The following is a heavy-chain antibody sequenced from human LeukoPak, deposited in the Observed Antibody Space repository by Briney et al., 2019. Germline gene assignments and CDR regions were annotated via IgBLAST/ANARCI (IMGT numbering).Heavy chain of an antibody. V-gene: IGHV4-59*08. D-gene: IGHD3-3*01. J-gene: IGHJ5*02. CDR2: IYYSGST. CDR1: GGSISSYY. CDR3: ARHEEYYDFWSGYYTRVSRGYNWFDP. Sequence: SETLSLTCTVSGGSISSYYWSWIRQPPGKGLEWIGYIYYSGSTNYNPSLKSRVTISVDTSKNQFSLKLSSVTAADTAVYYCARHEEYYDFWSGYYTRVSRGYNWFDPWGQGTLVTVS.